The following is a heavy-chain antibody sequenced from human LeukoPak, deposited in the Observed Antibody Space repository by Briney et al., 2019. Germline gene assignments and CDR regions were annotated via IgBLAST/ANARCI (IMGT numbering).Heavy chain of an antibody. J-gene: IGHJ5*02. CDR2: IYTSGST. V-gene: IGHV4-4*07. Sequence: PSETLSLTCTVSGGSISSYYWSWIRQPAGKGLEWIGRIYTSGSTNYNPSLKSRVTISVDKSKNQFSLKLSSVTAADTAVYYCARYYYDSSGYYSYNWFDPWGHGTLVTVSS. D-gene: IGHD3-22*01. CDR3: ARYYYDSSGYYSYNWFDP. CDR1: GGSISSYY.